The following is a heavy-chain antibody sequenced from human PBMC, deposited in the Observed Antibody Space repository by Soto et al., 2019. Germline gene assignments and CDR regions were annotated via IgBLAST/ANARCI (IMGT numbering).Heavy chain of an antibody. CDR3: ARSLVNGTYEAFDI. D-gene: IGHD6-13*01. Sequence: GESLKISCKGSGYKFNRYWIGWLRQMPGKGLEWMGVIYPGDSDTRYSPSLQGQVTISADKSSSAAYLQWSSLQASDTATYYCARSLVNGTYEAFDIWGQGTMVTVSS. CDR2: IYPGDSDT. CDR1: GYKFNRYW. J-gene: IGHJ3*02. V-gene: IGHV5-51*01.